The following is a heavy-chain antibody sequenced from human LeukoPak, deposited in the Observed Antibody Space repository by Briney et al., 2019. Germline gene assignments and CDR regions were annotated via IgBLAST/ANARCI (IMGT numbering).Heavy chain of an antibody. CDR2: IYYSGST. Sequence: SETLSLTCTVSGGSISSSSYYWGWIRQPPGNGLEWIGYIYYSGSTNYNPSLKSRVTISVDTSKNQFSLKLSSVTAADTAVYYCAGGYYYMDVWGKGTTVTISS. D-gene: IGHD3-16*01. V-gene: IGHV4-61*05. J-gene: IGHJ6*03. CDR3: AGGYYYMDV. CDR1: GGSISSSSYY.